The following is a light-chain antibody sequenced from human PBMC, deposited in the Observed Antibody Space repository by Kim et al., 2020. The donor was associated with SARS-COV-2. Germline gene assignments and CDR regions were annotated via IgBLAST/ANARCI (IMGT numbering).Light chain of an antibody. Sequence: AAVGDRDTITCRARQGIRNDLGWYQQKPGKAPKLLIYAASSLQSGVPSRFSGSGSGTDFTLTISSLQPEDFATYYCLQDYNYPPTFGQGTKVDIK. CDR3: LQDYNYPPT. V-gene: IGKV1-6*01. J-gene: IGKJ1*01. CDR2: AAS. CDR1: QGIRND.